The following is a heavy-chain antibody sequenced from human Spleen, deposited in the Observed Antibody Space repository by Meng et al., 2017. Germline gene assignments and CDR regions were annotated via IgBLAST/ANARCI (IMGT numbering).Heavy chain of an antibody. Sequence: ASVKVSCKASGYTFTGYDINWVRQATGQGLEWMGWMNPNSGNTGYAQKFQGRVTMTRNTSISTAYMELSSLRSEDTAVYYCARGDWGYYYYYYGMDVWGQGTTVTVSS. D-gene: IGHD7-27*01. CDR1: GYTFTGYD. V-gene: IGHV1-8*01. J-gene: IGHJ6*02. CDR2: MNPNSGNT. CDR3: ARGDWGYYYYYYGMDV.